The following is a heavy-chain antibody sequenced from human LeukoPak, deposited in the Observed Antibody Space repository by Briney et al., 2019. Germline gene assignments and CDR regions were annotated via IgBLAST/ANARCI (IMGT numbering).Heavy chain of an antibody. CDR2: INHSGST. D-gene: IGHD3-10*01. J-gene: IGHJ2*01. Sequence: PSETLSLTCAVYGGSFSGYYWSWIRQPPGKGLEWIGEINHSGSTNYNPSLKSRVTISVDTSKNQFSLKLSSVTAADTAVYYCARVGYYYGSGTILPWYFDLWGRGTLVTVSS. V-gene: IGHV4-34*01. CDR1: GGSFSGYY. CDR3: ARVGYYYGSGTILPWYFDL.